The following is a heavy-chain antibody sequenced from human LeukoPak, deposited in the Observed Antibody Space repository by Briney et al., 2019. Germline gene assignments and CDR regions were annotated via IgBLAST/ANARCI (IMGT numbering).Heavy chain of an antibody. V-gene: IGHV3-11*05. CDR2: ISSSSSYT. D-gene: IGHD5-18*01. CDR3: ARDFNRIPYYYYYGMDV. J-gene: IGHJ6*02. CDR1: GFTFSDYY. Sequence: PGGSLRLSCAASGFTFSDYYMSWIRQAPGKGLEWVSYISSSSSYTNYADSVKGRFTISRDNAKNSLYLQMNSLRAEDTAVYYCARDFNRIPYYYYYGMDVWGQGTTVTVSS.